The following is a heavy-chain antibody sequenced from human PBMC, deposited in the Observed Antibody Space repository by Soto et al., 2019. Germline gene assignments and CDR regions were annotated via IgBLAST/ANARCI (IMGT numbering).Heavy chain of an antibody. CDR3: AREIQGADILTGYYYYYYGMDV. D-gene: IGHD3-9*01. CDR2: IYHSGST. J-gene: IGHJ6*02. CDR1: GYSISSGYL. V-gene: IGHV4-38-2*02. Sequence: SETLSLTCAVSGYSISSGYLWGWIRQPPGKGLEWIGNIYHSGSTYYSPSLKSRVTISVDTSKNQFSLKLSSVTAADTAVYYCAREIQGADILTGYYYYYYGMDVWGQGTTVT.